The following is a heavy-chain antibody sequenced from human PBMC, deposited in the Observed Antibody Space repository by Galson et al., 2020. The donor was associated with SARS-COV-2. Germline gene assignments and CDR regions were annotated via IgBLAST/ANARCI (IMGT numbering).Heavy chain of an antibody. J-gene: IGHJ4*02. Sequence: SETLSLTCTVSGGSISSYYWSWNRQPPGQGLEWIGYIYYSGSPNYNPSLKNPVTISVDTSKNQFSLKLRSVTAADTAVYYCARVGADMVRGVVIFDYWGQGTLVTVSS. D-gene: IGHD3-10*01. CDR3: ARVGADMVRGVVIFDY. CDR2: IYYSGSP. V-gene: IGHV4-59*01. CDR1: GGSISSYY.